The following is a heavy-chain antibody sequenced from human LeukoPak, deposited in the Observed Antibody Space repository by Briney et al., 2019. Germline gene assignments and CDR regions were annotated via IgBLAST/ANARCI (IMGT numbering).Heavy chain of an antibody. Sequence: SETLSLTCTVSGGSISINYWSWIRQPAGKGLEWIGRIYISGSTNYNPSLKSRVTMSVDASKNQFSLKLSSVTAADTAVYYCARTNDYSNSLNWFDPWGQGTLVTVSS. CDR3: ARTNDYSNSLNWFDP. J-gene: IGHJ5*02. D-gene: IGHD4-11*01. CDR1: GGSISINY. CDR2: IYISGST. V-gene: IGHV4-4*07.